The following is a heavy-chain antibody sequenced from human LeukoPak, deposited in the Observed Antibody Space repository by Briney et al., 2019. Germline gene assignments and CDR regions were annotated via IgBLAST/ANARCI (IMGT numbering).Heavy chain of an antibody. CDR1: GFTFSNYN. CDR3: ARGGKAAAADVLDI. V-gene: IGHV3-21*01. Sequence: GGSLRLSCAASGFTFSNYNMNWVRHAPGKGLEWVSSITSSSSYIYYADSVKGRFTISRDNAKNSLYLQMNSLRAEDTAVYYCARGGKAAAADVLDIWGQGTMVTVSS. D-gene: IGHD6-13*01. J-gene: IGHJ3*02. CDR2: ITSSSSYI.